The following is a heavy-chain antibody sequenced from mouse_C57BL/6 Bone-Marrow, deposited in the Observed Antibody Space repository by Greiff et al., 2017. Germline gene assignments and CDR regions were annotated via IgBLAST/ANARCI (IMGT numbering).Heavy chain of an antibody. Sequence: QVQLQQPGAELVRPGTSVKLSCKASGYTFTSYWLHWVKQRPGQGLEWIGVIDPSDSYTNYNQKFKGQATLTVDTSSSTSYMQRSSLTSEDSAVYYWARKSIGGYWGQGTTLTVSS. CDR2: IDPSDSYT. CDR3: ARKSIGGY. D-gene: IGHD2-10*02. J-gene: IGHJ2*01. CDR1: GYTFTSYW. V-gene: IGHV1-59*01.